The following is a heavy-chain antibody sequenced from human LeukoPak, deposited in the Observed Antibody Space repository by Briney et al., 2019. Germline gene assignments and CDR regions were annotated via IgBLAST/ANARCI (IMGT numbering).Heavy chain of an antibody. CDR3: ARTTYYYGSGELFSYYYYMDV. V-gene: IGHV4-4*02. CDR1: GGSISSSNW. Sequence: ASETLSLTCAVSGGSISSSNWWSWVRQPPGKGLEWIGEIYHSGSTNYNPSLKSRVTISVDKSKNQFSLKLSSVTAADTAVYYCARTTYYYGSGELFSYYYYMDVWGKGTTVTISS. D-gene: IGHD3-10*01. CDR2: IYHSGST. J-gene: IGHJ6*03.